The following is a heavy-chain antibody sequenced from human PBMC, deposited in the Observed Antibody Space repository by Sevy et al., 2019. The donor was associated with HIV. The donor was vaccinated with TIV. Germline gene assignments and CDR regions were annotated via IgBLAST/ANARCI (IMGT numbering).Heavy chain of an antibody. V-gene: IGHV4-4*02. CDR3: ASGSPFWDAFDI. Sequence: SESLSLTCAVSGGSISSSNWWSWVRQPPGKGLEWIGEIYRSGSTNYNPSLKSRVTLSVDKSKNQFSLKLSSVTAADTAVYYCASGSPFWDAFDIWGQGTMVTVSS. CDR1: GGSISSSNW. CDR2: IYRSGST. J-gene: IGHJ3*02.